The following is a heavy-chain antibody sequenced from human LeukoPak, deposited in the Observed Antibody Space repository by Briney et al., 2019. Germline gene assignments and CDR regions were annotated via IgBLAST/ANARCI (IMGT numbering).Heavy chain of an antibody. CDR2: VYYSGST. J-gene: IGHJ3*02. CDR1: GGSISRNSYY. CDR3: ARRSSGWALVSFDI. V-gene: IGHV4-39*01. Sequence: SQTLSLTCTVYGGSISRNSYYCGWMRQPPGKGLEWIGTVYYSGSTYNNPSLKSRVTISVDTSKNQFSLKLTSVTAADTAVYYCARRSSGWALVSFDIWGQGTMVTVSS. D-gene: IGHD6-25*01.